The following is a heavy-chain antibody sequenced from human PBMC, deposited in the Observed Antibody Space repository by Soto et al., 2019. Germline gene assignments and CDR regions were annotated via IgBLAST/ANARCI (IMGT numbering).Heavy chain of an antibody. V-gene: IGHV3-9*01. CDR2: ISWNSGSI. CDR3: AKVSTSRGYSGYDPVDY. Sequence: SLRLSCSASLFTFDDYAMHWVLQSPLKCLEWVSGISWNSGSIGYADSVKGRFTISRDNAKNSLYLQMNSLRAEDTALYYCAKVSTSRGYSGYDPVDYWGQGTLVTVSS. J-gene: IGHJ4*02. D-gene: IGHD5-12*01. CDR1: LFTFDDYA.